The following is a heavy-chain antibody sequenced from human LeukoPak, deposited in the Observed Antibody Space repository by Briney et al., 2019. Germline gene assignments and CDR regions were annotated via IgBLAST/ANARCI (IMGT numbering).Heavy chain of an antibody. Sequence: GGSLRLSCAASGFTLISYSMNWVRQAPGKGLEWVSSISTSSSYIYYADSVKGRFTISRDNAKNSLYLQMNSLRAEDMAFYYCAKARDSGGYQGFDYWGQGTLVTVSS. CDR2: ISTSSSYI. CDR1: GFTLISYS. D-gene: IGHD2-15*01. V-gene: IGHV3-21*04. CDR3: AKARDSGGYQGFDY. J-gene: IGHJ4*02.